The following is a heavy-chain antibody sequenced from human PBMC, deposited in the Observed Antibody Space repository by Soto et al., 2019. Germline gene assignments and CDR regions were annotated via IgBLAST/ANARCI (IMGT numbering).Heavy chain of an antibody. V-gene: IGHV4-59*08. Sequence: PSETLSLTCTVSGGSISSYYWSWIRQPPGKGLEWIGYIYYSGSTNYNPSLKSRVTISVDTSKNQFSLKLSSVTAADTAVYYCARRVLGYCTNGVCRTGDYYYYYMDVWGKGTTVTVSS. J-gene: IGHJ6*03. CDR3: ARRVLGYCTNGVCRTGDYYYYYMDV. CDR2: IYYSGST. D-gene: IGHD2-8*01. CDR1: GGSISSYY.